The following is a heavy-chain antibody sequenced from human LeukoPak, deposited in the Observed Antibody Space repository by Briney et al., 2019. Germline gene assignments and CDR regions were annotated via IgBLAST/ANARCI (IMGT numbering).Heavy chain of an antibody. D-gene: IGHD5-12*01. CDR3: AREDSGYGFDY. CDR2: IYYSGST. J-gene: IGHJ4*02. V-gene: IGHV4-59*12. CDR1: GGSISSYY. Sequence: PSETLSLTCTVSGGSISSYYWSWIRQPPGKGLEWIGYIYYSGSTYYNPSLKSRVTISVDTSKNQFSLKLSSVTAADTAVYYCAREDSGYGFDYWGQGTLVTVSS.